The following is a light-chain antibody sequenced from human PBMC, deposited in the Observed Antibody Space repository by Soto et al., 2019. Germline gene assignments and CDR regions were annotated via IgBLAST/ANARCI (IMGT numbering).Light chain of an antibody. Sequence: QPVLTQSPSASASLGASVKLTCTLSSGHSSYAIAWHQQQPEKGPRYLMKLNSDGSHSKGDGIPDRFSGSSSGAERYLTISSLQPEDEADYYCQTWGTGIWVFGGGTQLTVL. CDR2: LNSDGSH. CDR3: QTWGTGIWV. V-gene: IGLV4-69*01. CDR1: SGHSSYA. J-gene: IGLJ3*02.